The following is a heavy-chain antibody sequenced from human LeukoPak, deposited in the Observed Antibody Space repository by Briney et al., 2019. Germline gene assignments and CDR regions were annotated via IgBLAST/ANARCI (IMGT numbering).Heavy chain of an antibody. CDR3: AKGGEAEADY. CDR2: IRHDGSKK. D-gene: IGHD3-10*01. V-gene: IGHV3-30*02. J-gene: IGHJ4*02. CDR1: GFPFSSYG. Sequence: PGGSLRLSCAASGFPFSSYGMHWVRQAPGKGLEWLAFIRHDGSKKYYADSVKGRFTISRDNSKNTLFLQMNGLKTEDTAVYYCAKGGEAEADYWGQGTLVTVSS.